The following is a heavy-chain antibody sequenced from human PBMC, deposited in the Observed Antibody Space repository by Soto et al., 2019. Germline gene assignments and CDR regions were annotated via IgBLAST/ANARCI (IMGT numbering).Heavy chain of an antibody. CDR3: AKEHSRATVKSAKDY. Sequence: GGSLRLSCSASGFTFSSYAMSWVRQAPGKGLEWVSAISGSGGSTYYADSVKGRFTISRDNSKNTLYLQMNSLRAEDTAVYYCAKEHSRATVKSAKDYWGQGTLVTVSS. D-gene: IGHD4-4*01. CDR1: GFTFSSYA. V-gene: IGHV3-23*01. J-gene: IGHJ4*02. CDR2: ISGSGGST.